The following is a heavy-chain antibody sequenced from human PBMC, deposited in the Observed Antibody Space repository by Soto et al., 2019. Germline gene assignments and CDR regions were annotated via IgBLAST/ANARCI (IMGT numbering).Heavy chain of an antibody. CDR1: GLSVTSSW. D-gene: IGHD1-26*01. V-gene: IGHV3-15*01. Sequence: EVQLVEAGGRLVQAGGSLRLYCDASGLSVTSSWRSWVLQAPGKWLEWLGRIRSKADGATADYVTPVEGRFTVSRDESKTTLYLQMNSLNTADTAVYYCTTDKASGSGSRCPSLEFAPGGQGTVVTVSS. CDR2: IRSKADGATA. J-gene: IGHJ5*02. CDR3: TTDKASGSGSRCPSLEFAP.